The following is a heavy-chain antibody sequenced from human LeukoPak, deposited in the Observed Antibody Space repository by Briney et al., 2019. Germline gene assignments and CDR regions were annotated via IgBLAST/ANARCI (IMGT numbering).Heavy chain of an antibody. V-gene: IGHV3-49*03. Sequence: PGRSLRLSCTASGFTFGDYAMSWFRQAPGKGLEWVGFIRSKAYGGTTEYAASVKGRFTISRDDSKSIAYLQMNSLKTEDTAVYYCTRFNFGGYCSGGSCYYFDYWGQGTLVTVSS. J-gene: IGHJ4*02. CDR2: IRSKAYGGTT. CDR1: GFTFGDYA. D-gene: IGHD2-15*01. CDR3: TRFNFGGYCSGGSCYYFDY.